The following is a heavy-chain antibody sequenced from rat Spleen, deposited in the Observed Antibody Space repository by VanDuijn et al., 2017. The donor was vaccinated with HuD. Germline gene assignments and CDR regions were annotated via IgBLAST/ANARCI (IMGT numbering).Heavy chain of an antibody. CDR1: GFTFNNYW. CDR2: IPNTGGNI. V-gene: IGHV5-31*01. CDR3: TRESYSTFDY. D-gene: IGHD1-2*01. Sequence: EVQLVESGGGLVQPGRSLKLSCVASGFTFNNYWMSWIRQAPGKGLEWIASIPNTGGNIYYPDSVKGRFTISRDNAQNSIYLQMNSLTSEDTATYYCTRESYSTFDYWGQGSKVTVSS. J-gene: IGHJ1*01.